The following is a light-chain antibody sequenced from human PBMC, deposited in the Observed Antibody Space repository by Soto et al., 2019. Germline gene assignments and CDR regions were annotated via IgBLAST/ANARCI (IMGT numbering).Light chain of an antibody. CDR3: SSHAGSSVV. Sequence: QSALTQPPSASGSPGQSVTISCTGTSSDVGGYKYVSWYQQYPGKAPKLLIYGVSERPSGVPDRFSGSKSGNTASLTVSGLQAEDEADYYCSSHAGSSVVFGGGTKLTVL. CDR2: GVS. J-gene: IGLJ2*01. V-gene: IGLV2-8*01. CDR1: SSDVGGYKY.